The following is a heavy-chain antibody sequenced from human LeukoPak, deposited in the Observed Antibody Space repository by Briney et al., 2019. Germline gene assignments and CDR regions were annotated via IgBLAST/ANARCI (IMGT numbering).Heavy chain of an antibody. Sequence: PSETLSLTCTDSGGSISSYYWSWIRQPPGKGLEWIGYIYYSGSTNYNPSLKSRVTISVDTSKNQFSLKLSSVTAADTAVYYCARRRYFDPWGRGTLVTVSS. CDR2: IYYSGST. CDR1: GGSISSYY. J-gene: IGHJ2*01. V-gene: IGHV4-59*08. CDR3: ARRRYFDP.